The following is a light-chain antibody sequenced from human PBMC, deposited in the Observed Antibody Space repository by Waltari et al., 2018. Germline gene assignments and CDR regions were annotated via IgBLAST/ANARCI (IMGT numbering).Light chain of an antibody. V-gene: IGKV3-15*01. J-gene: IGKJ1*01. CDR1: QSISNN. Sequence: EIVMTQSPATLSVSPGERATLSCRASQSISNNLAWYQRKPGQAPRLLIYGASTRATDIPARFSGSGSGTEFTLTITSLQSEDCAVYYCHQYHNWWSFDQGTKVEIK. CDR3: HQYHNWWS. CDR2: GAS.